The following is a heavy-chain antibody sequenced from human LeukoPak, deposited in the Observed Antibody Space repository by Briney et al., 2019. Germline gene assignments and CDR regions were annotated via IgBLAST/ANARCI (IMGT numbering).Heavy chain of an antibody. V-gene: IGHV1-46*01. J-gene: IGHJ6*03. CDR1: GYTFTSYY. CDR2: INPSGGST. CDR3: ARGRHEHIVVASIPFYYMDV. D-gene: IGHD2-21*01. Sequence: ASVKVSCKASGYTFTSYYMHWVRQAPGQGLEWMGIINPSGGSTSYAQKFQGRVTMTRDTSTSTVYMELSSLRSEDTAVYYCARGRHEHIVVASIPFYYMDVWGKGTTVTVSS.